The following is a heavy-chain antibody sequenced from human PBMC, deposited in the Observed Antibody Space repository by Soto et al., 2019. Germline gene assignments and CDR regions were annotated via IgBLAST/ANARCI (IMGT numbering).Heavy chain of an antibody. V-gene: IGHV4-59*08. Sequence: PSETLSLTCTVSGGSITNYYWSWIRQPPGKGLEWIGYIYYSGSTNYNPSLKSRVTISVDTSKNQFSLKLSSVTAADTAVYYCARLQYNFDYWGQGTLVTVSS. CDR2: IYYSGST. CDR1: GGSITNYY. D-gene: IGHD1-1*01. J-gene: IGHJ4*02. CDR3: ARLQYNFDY.